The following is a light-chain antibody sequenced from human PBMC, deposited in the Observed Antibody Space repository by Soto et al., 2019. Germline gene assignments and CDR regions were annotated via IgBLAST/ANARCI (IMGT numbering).Light chain of an antibody. Sequence: VIWMTQSPSLLSASTGDRVTISCRMSQGIGSYLAWYQQKPGKAPELLIYAASTLQSGVPSRFSGSGSGTDFTLTISCLQSEDFATYYCQQYYSFPYTFGQGTKVDIK. CDR1: QGIGSY. CDR3: QQYYSFPYT. J-gene: IGKJ2*01. V-gene: IGKV1D-8*01. CDR2: AAS.